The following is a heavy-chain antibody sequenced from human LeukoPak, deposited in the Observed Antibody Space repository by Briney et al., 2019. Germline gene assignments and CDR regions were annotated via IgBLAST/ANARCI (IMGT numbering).Heavy chain of an antibody. CDR3: ARGIAAHGGYYYYYYYMDV. D-gene: IGHD6-6*01. J-gene: IGHJ6*03. CDR1: GGSFSGYY. V-gene: IGHV4-34*01. Sequence: SETLSLTCAAYGGSFSGYYWRWIRQPPGKGLEWIGEINHSGSTNYNPSLKSRVTISVDTSKNQFSLKLSSVTAADTAVYYGARGIAAHGGYYYYYYYMDVWGKGTTVTVSS. CDR2: INHSGST.